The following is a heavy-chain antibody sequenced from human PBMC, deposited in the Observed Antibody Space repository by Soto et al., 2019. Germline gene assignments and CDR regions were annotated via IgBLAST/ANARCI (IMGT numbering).Heavy chain of an antibody. J-gene: IGHJ1*01. D-gene: IGHD6-13*01. CDR1: GFTFSSYA. V-gene: IGHV3-23*01. CDR2: ISGSGGST. Sequence: PVGSLRLSCAASGFTFSSYAMSWVRQAPGKGLEWVSAISGSGGSTYYADSVKGRFTISRDNSKNTLYLQMNSLRAEDTAVYYCAKRPAGTGYFQHWGQGTLVTVSS. CDR3: AKRPAGTGYFQH.